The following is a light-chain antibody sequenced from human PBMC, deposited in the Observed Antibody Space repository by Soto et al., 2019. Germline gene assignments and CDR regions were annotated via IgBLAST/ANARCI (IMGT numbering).Light chain of an antibody. V-gene: IGLV2-14*01. CDR2: DVS. CDR1: NSDIGDYNY. Sequence: QPVLTQPASVSGSPGQSITISCTGTNSDIGDYNYVSWYQQHPGKAPKLMIYDVSNRPSGVSNRFSGSKSGNTASLTISGLQAEDEADYYCSSYTSSSTLVVFGGGTKLTVL. J-gene: IGLJ2*01. CDR3: SSYTSSSTLVV.